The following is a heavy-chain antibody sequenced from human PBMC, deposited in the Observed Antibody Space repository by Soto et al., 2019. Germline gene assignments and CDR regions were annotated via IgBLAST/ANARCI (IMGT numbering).Heavy chain of an antibody. J-gene: IGHJ5*02. CDR2: INHSGST. V-gene: IGHV4-34*01. D-gene: IGHD3-10*01. CDR1: GGSCSGYY. CDR3: ARARITMVRGVPMRWFDP. Sequence: PSQTLSLTCAVYGGSCSGYYWSWIRQPPGKGLEWIGEINHSGSTNYNPSLKSRVTISVDTSKNQFSLKLSSVTAADTAVYYCARARITMVRGVPMRWFDPWGPGTLVTVS.